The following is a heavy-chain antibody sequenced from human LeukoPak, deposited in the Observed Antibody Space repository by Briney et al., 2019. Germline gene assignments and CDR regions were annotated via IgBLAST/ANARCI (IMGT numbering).Heavy chain of an antibody. J-gene: IGHJ5*02. CDR3: ARGGGGGDYNWFDP. Sequence: SSETLSLTCTVSGGSISSGGYYWSWIRQHPGKGLEWIGYIYYSGSTYYNPSLKSRVTISVDTSKNQLSLKLSSVTAADTAVYYCARGGGGGDYNWFDPWGQGTLVTVSS. CDR1: GGSISSGGYY. V-gene: IGHV4-31*03. CDR2: IYYSGST. D-gene: IGHD2-21*02.